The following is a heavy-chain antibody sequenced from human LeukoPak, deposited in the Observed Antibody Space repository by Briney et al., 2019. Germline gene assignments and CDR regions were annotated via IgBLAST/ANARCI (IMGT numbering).Heavy chain of an antibody. CDR2: ISYDGSNK. Sequence: PGRSLRLTCAASGFTFSSHGMHWVRQAPGKGLEWVAVISYDGSNKYYADSVKGRFTISRDNSKNTLYLQMNSLRAEDTAVYYCAKSAGPSNWFDPWGQGTLVTVSS. CDR1: GFTFSSHG. CDR3: AKSAGPSNWFDP. J-gene: IGHJ5*02. V-gene: IGHV3-30*18. D-gene: IGHD6-13*01.